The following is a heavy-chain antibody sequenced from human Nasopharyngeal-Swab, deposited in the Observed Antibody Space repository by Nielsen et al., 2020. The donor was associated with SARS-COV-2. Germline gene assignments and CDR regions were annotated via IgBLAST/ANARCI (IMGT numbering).Heavy chain of an antibody. CDR3: AKDRGYYGSGSYGFDC. V-gene: IGHV3-23*01. Sequence: GGSLRLSCAASGFTFNNYAMNWVRQAPGKGLEWVSAISGSGGSTYDADSVKGRFTISRANSKNTLFLQMNSLRAEDTAVYYCAKDRGYYGSGSYGFDCWGQGTLVTVSS. CDR2: ISGSGGST. J-gene: IGHJ4*02. D-gene: IGHD3-10*01. CDR1: GFTFNNYA.